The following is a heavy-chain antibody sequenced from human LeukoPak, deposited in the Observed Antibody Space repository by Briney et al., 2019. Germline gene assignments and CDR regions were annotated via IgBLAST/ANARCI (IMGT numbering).Heavy chain of an antibody. CDR3: VRDSESGYDHLDD. D-gene: IGHD5-12*01. CDR2: TYYRSKWLY. Sequence: SQTLSLTCVISGDSVSSNSVWNWIRQSPSRGLEWLGRTYYRSKWLYDYAISVKSRIIINADTSRNQFSLQLRSVTPEDTAIYYCVRDSESGYDHLDDWSQGALVTVSS. CDR1: GDSVSSNSV. V-gene: IGHV6-1*01. J-gene: IGHJ4*02.